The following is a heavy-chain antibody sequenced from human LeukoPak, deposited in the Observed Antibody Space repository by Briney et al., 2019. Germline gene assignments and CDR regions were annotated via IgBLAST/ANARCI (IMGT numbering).Heavy chain of an antibody. V-gene: IGHV1-2*02. J-gene: IGHJ4*02. D-gene: IGHD3-22*01. CDR1: GYTFTGHF. Sequence: ASVKVSCKASGYTFTGHFMHWVRQAPGQGLERMGWINPNSGGTYYAQKSQGRVTMTRDTSISTAYMEMSRLRSDDTAVYYCARETGRRVFYDSSGYLHFWGQGTLVAVSS. CDR2: INPNSGGT. CDR3: ARETGRRVFYDSSGYLHF.